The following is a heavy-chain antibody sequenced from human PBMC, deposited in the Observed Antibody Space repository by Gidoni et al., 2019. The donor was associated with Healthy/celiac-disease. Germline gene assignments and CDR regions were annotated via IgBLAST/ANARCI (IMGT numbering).Heavy chain of an antibody. Sequence: QVQLVESGGGVVQPGRSLRLSCAASGFTFSSYGMHWVRQAPGKGLEWVAVISYDGSNKYYADSVKGRFTISRDNSKNTLYLQMNSLRAEDTAVYYCASERDYDSSGYYYWGQGTLVTVSS. V-gene: IGHV3-30*03. CDR1: GFTFSSYG. CDR2: ISYDGSNK. CDR3: ASERDYDSSGYYY. D-gene: IGHD3-22*01. J-gene: IGHJ4*02.